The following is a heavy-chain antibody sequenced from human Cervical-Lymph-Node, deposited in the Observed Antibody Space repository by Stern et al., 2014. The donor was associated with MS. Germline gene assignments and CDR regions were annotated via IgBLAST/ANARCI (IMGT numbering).Heavy chain of an antibody. CDR1: ADTFTGYG. D-gene: IGHD4-11*01. V-gene: IGHV1-18*01. Sequence: QVQLVQSGAEVKQPGASVKVSCQASADTFTGYGISWVRQAPGQGLEWMGLISSYNGNTTYAQSLQGRVTMTTDTSTRTLYMELRSLRSDDTAVYYCARDRAPYLHDAFDIWGQGTMVTVSS. CDR3: ARDRAPYLHDAFDI. CDR2: ISSYNGNT. J-gene: IGHJ3*02.